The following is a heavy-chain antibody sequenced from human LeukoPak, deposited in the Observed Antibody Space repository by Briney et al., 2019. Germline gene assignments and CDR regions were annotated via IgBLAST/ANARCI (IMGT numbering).Heavy chain of an antibody. CDR2: IYYSGTT. CDR3: ARARTRGNNWYFDY. CDR1: GASISSSY. V-gene: IGHV4-59*01. D-gene: IGHD1-1*01. Sequence: SETLSLTCTVSGASISSSYWSWIRQPPGKGLEWIGYIYYSGTTKYNPSLKSRVTISVDTSKNQFSLKVNSVAAADTAVYYCARARTRGNNWYFDYWGQGTLVTVSS. J-gene: IGHJ4*02.